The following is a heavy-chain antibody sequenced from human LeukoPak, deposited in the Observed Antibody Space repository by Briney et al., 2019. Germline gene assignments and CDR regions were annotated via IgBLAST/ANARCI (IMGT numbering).Heavy chain of an antibody. V-gene: IGHV3-21*01. D-gene: IGHD3-22*01. Sequence: GGSLRLSCAASGFTFSSYSMNWVRQAPGKGLEWVSSISSSSYIYYADSVKGRFTISRDNAKNSLYLQMNSLRAEDTAVYSCARVRAHYYDNSGYLAISGAFDIWGQGTMVTVSS. J-gene: IGHJ3*02. CDR2: ISSSSYI. CDR3: ARVRAHYYDNSGYLAISGAFDI. CDR1: GFTFSSYS.